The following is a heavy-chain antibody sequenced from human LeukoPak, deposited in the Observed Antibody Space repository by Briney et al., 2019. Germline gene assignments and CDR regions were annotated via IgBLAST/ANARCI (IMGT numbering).Heavy chain of an antibody. J-gene: IGHJ3*02. CDR1: GGSISSYY. CDR2: IYYSGST. D-gene: IGHD6-19*01. Sequence: SETLSLTCTVSGGSISSYYWSWIRQPPGKGLEWIGYIYYSGSTNYNPSLKSRVTISVDTSKNQLSLKLSSVTAADTAVYYCARAPRGSGWRAFDIWGQGTMVTVSS. CDR3: ARAPRGSGWRAFDI. V-gene: IGHV4-59*01.